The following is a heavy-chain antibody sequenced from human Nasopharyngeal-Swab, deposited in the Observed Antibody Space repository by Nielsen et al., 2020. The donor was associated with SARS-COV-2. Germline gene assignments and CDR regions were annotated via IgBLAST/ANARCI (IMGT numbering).Heavy chain of an antibody. Sequence: SETLSLTCAVYGGSFSGYYWSWIRQPPGKGLEWIGEINHSGSTNYNPSLKSRVTISVDTSKNQFSLKLSSVTAADTAVYYCARMYYDILTGYYRVGYYYYMDVWGKGTTVTVSS. D-gene: IGHD3-9*01. CDR1: GGSFSGYY. J-gene: IGHJ6*03. V-gene: IGHV4-34*01. CDR3: ARMYYDILTGYYRVGYYYYMDV. CDR2: INHSGST.